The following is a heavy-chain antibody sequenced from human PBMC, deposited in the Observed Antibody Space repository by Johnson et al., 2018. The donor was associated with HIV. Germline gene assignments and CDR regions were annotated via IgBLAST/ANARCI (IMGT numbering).Heavy chain of an antibody. J-gene: IGHJ3*02. Sequence: VQLVESGGGLVQPGGSLRLSCAASGFTFSSYAMSWVRQAPGKGLEWVSAISGSGGSTYYADSVKGRFTISRDNSKNTLYLQMNSLRAEDTAVYYCARDLGYYYDSSGHDALDIWGQGTRVTVSS. CDR1: GFTFSSYA. CDR2: ISGSGGST. CDR3: ARDLGYYYDSSGHDALDI. D-gene: IGHD3-22*01. V-gene: IGHV3-23*04.